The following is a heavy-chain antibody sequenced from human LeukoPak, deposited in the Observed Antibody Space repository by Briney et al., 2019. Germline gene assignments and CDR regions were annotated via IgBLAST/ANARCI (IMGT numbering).Heavy chain of an antibody. CDR2: IYTSGST. CDR3: ARGPVTWLLDY. Sequence: PSETLSLTCTVSGYSISSNFYWGWIRQPPGKGLEWIGRIYTSGSTNYNPSLKSRVTMSVDTSKNQFSLKLSSVTAADTAVYYCARGPVTWLLDYWGQGTLVTVSS. D-gene: IGHD3-22*01. J-gene: IGHJ4*02. V-gene: IGHV4-38-2*02. CDR1: GYSISSNFY.